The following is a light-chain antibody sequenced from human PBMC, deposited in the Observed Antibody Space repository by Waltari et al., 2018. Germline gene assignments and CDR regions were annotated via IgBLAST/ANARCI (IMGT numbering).Light chain of an antibody. CDR2: DVS. CDR3: CSYAGSYTWV. Sequence: QSALTQPRSVSGSPGQSVTISCTGTSSDVGGYNYVSWHQQHPGKAPQLMIYDVSKRPSGVPVRFSGSKSGNTASLTICGLQAEDEADYYCCSYAGSYTWVFGGGTKLTVL. J-gene: IGLJ3*02. V-gene: IGLV2-11*01. CDR1: SSDVGGYNY.